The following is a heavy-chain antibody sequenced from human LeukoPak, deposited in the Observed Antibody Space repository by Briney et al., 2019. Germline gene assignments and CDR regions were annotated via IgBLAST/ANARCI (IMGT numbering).Heavy chain of an antibody. CDR3: ARPRGVVDAFDI. J-gene: IGHJ3*02. CDR1: GGSISSYY. CDR2: IYYSGST. D-gene: IGHD3-3*01. V-gene: IGHV4-59*01. Sequence: SETLSLTCTVSGGSISSYYWSWIRQPPGKGLEWVGYIYYSGSTNYNPSLKSRVTISVDTSKNQFSLKLSSVTAADTAVYYCARPRGVVDAFDIWGQGTMVTVSS.